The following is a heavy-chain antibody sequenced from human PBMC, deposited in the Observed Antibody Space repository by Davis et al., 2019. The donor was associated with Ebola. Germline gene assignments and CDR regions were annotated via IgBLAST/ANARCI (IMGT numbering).Heavy chain of an antibody. CDR3: ASSNRDGSGSFYFDY. V-gene: IGHV4-34*01. Sequence: MPSETLSLTCAVYGRSFSGYYWSWIRQPPGKGLEWIGEINHSGSTNYNPSLKSRVTISVDTSKNQFSLKLSSVTAADTAVYYCASSNRDGSGSFYFDYWGQGTLVTVSS. CDR2: INHSGST. CDR1: GRSFSGYY. D-gene: IGHD3-10*01. J-gene: IGHJ4*02.